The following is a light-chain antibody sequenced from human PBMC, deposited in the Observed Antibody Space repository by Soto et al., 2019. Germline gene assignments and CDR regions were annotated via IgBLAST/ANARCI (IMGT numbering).Light chain of an antibody. CDR3: QQYGSSPGYT. CDR2: GAS. CDR1: QSVSSSY. V-gene: IGKV3-20*01. J-gene: IGKJ2*01. Sequence: EIVLTQSPGTLSLSPGERATLACRASQSVSSSYLAWYQQKPGQAPRLLIYGASRRATGIPDRFSGSGSGTDFTLTISRLEPEDFAVYYCQQYGSSPGYTFGQGTTLEIK.